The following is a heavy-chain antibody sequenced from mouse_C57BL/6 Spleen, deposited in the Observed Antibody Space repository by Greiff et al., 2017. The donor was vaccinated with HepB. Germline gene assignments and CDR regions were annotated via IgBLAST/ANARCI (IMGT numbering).Heavy chain of an antibody. CDR2: IYPGSGST. CDR3: AIYYGYDGIAY. J-gene: IGHJ3*01. V-gene: IGHV1-55*01. CDR1: GYTFTSYW. Sequence: QVQLQQPGAELVKPGASVKMSCKASGYTFTSYWITWVKQRPGQGLEWIGVIYPGSGSTNYNEKFKSKATLTVDTSSSTAYMQLSSLTSEDSAVYYCAIYYGYDGIAYWGQGTLVTVSA. D-gene: IGHD2-2*01.